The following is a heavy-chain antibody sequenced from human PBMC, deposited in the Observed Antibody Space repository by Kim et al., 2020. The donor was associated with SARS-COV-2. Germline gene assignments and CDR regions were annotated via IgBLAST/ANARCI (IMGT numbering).Heavy chain of an antibody. CDR3: AELRWFDY. Sequence: GGSLRLSCAASGFTFSSYWMDWVHQAPGKGLVWVSRINSDGSDTLYADSVKGRFTISRDNAKNTVDLQMNSLRAEDTALYYCAELRWFDYGGQGSLVTVSS. V-gene: IGHV3-74*01. J-gene: IGHJ4*02. CDR1: GFTFSSYW. D-gene: IGHD4-17*01. CDR2: INSDGSDT.